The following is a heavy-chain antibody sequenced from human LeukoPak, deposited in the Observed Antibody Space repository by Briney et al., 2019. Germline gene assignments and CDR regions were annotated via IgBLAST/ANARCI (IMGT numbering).Heavy chain of an antibody. CDR3: AKGRGRSAYYFDY. CDR1: GFTFSSYG. CDR2: ISYDGSNK. V-gene: IGHV3-30*18. D-gene: IGHD3-16*01. Sequence: GGSLRLSCAASGFTFSSYGMHWVRQAPGKGLECVAVISYDGSNKYYADSVKGRFTISRDNSKNTLYLQMNSLRAEDTAVYYCAKGRGRSAYYFDYWGQGTLVTVSS. J-gene: IGHJ4*02.